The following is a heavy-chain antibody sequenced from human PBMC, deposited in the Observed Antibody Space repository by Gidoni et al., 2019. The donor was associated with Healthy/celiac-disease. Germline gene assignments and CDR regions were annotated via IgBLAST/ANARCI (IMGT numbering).Heavy chain of an antibody. J-gene: IGHJ4*02. CDR3: ARGYSFGYLDY. CDR1: GFTFSYYA. D-gene: IGHD5-18*01. CDR2: ISYDGSNK. Sequence: QVQLVESGGGVVQPGRSLRLSCAASGFTFSYYAMHWVRQAPGKGLEWVAVISYDGSNKYYADSVKGRFTISRDNSKNTLYLQMNSLRADDTAVYYCARGYSFGYLDYWGQGTLVTVSS. V-gene: IGHV3-30*01.